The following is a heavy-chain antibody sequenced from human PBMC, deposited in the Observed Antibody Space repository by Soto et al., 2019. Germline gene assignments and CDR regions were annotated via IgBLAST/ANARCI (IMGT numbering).Heavy chain of an antibody. CDR2: IYYSGST. CDR1: GGSISSGGYY. V-gene: IGHV4-31*03. J-gene: IGHJ3*02. D-gene: IGHD3-22*01. Sequence: PSETLSLTCTVSGGSISSGGYYWSWIRQHPGKGLEWIGYIYYSGSTYYNPSLKSRVTISVDTSKNQFSLKLSSVTAADTAVYYCARDFLPHYYDSSGDAFDIWGQGTMLTVSS. CDR3: ARDFLPHYYDSSGDAFDI.